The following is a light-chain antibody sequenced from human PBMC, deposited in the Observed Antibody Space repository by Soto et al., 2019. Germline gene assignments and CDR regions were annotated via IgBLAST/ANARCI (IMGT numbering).Light chain of an antibody. Sequence: EIVLTQSPATLSLSPGERATLSCRASQSVSSYLAWYQQKPGQAPRRLIYYASNRATGIPARFSGSGSGTDFTLTISSLEPEDFAVYYCQQRSNWPPLFTFGPGTKVDIK. CDR3: QQRSNWPPLFT. J-gene: IGKJ3*01. CDR2: YAS. CDR1: QSVSSY. V-gene: IGKV3-11*01.